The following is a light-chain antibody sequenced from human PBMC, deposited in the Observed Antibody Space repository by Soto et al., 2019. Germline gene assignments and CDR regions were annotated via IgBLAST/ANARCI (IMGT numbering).Light chain of an antibody. V-gene: IGKV1-5*03. Sequence: DIQMTQSPSTLSASVGDRVTITCRASRSISNYLAWYQQKPGKAPKLLIYKASTLETGVPSRFSGSGSGTEFTLTISSLQPDDFAPYWCQQYNSIPLTFGGGTKVEIK. CDR2: KAS. CDR1: RSISNY. J-gene: IGKJ4*01. CDR3: QQYNSIPLT.